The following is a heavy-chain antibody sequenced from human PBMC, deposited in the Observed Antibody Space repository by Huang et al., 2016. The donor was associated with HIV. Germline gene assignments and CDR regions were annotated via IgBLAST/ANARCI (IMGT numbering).Heavy chain of an antibody. CDR1: GYAFTSHY. Sequence: QVQLVQSGAEVKKPGASVKVSCKASGYAFTSHYMHWVRQAPGQGLEWMGIINPSDGSTSYAQKFQGRVTTTRDTSTNTVFMELSSLRSEDTAVYYCARDRDFYDSSGYWGFNYFDYWGQGTLVTVSS. V-gene: IGHV1-46*01. D-gene: IGHD3-22*01. J-gene: IGHJ4*02. CDR2: INPSDGST. CDR3: ARDRDFYDSSGYWGFNYFDY.